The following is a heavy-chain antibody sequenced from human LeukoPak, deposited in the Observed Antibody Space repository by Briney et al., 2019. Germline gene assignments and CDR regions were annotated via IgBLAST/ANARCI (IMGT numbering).Heavy chain of an antibody. V-gene: IGHV4-61*01. J-gene: IGHJ4*02. CDR3: ARDSRGYTYG. CDR1: GGSVSSGSYY. Sequence: SETLSLTCTVSGGSVSSGSYYWSWIRQPPGKGLEWIGYIYYSGSTNYNPSLKSRVTISVDTSKNQFSLKLSSVTAADTAVYYCARDSRGYTYGWGQGTLVTVSS. D-gene: IGHD5-18*01. CDR2: IYYSGST.